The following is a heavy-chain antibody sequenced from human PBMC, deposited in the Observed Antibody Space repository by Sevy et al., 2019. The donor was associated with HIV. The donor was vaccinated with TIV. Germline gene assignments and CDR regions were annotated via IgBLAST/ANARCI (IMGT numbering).Heavy chain of an antibody. CDR1: GGSISSYY. D-gene: IGHD3-3*01. V-gene: IGHV4-59*01. CDR3: ARSEVVTIFGVVIMNGMDV. J-gene: IGHJ6*02. CDR2: IYYSGST. Sequence: SETLSLTCTVSGGSISSYYWSWTRQPPGKGLEWIGYIYYSGSTNYNPSLKSRVTISVDTSKNQFSLKLSSVTAADTAVYYCARSEVVTIFGVVIMNGMDVWGQGTTVTVSS.